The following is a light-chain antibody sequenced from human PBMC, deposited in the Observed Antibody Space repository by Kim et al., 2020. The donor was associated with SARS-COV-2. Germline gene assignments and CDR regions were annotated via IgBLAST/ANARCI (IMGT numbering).Light chain of an antibody. Sequence: EIVLTQSPATLSLSPGERATLSCRASQSVSSYLAWYQQKPGQAPRLLLYDASTRATGIPARFSGSGSGTDFTLTISSLEPEDFAVYYCQQYSSWPPITFGGGTKVDIK. J-gene: IGKJ4*01. CDR2: DAS. V-gene: IGKV3-11*01. CDR3: QQYSSWPPIT. CDR1: QSVSSY.